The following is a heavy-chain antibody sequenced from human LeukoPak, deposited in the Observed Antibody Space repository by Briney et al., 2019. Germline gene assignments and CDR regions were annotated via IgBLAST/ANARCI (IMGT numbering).Heavy chain of an antibody. Sequence: SVKVSCKASGGTFSSYAISWVRQAPGQGLEWMGRIIPIFGIANYAQKFQGRVTITADKSTCTAYMELSSLRSEDTAVYYCAREAPHYGDLNWFDPWGQGTLVTVSS. V-gene: IGHV1-69*04. J-gene: IGHJ5*02. D-gene: IGHD4-17*01. CDR1: GGTFSSYA. CDR2: IIPIFGIA. CDR3: AREAPHYGDLNWFDP.